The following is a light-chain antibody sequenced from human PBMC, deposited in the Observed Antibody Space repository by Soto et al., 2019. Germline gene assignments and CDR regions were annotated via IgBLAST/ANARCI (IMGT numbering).Light chain of an antibody. CDR3: SSFAGSTVV. Sequence: QSALTQPPSASGSPGQSVTISCTGTSSDVGGYNYVSWYQQHPGKAPKLMISEVSKRPSGVPDRFSGSKSGNTASLTVSGLQAEDEADYYCSSFAGSTVVFGGGIKLTVL. CDR1: SSDVGGYNY. J-gene: IGLJ2*01. V-gene: IGLV2-8*01. CDR2: EVS.